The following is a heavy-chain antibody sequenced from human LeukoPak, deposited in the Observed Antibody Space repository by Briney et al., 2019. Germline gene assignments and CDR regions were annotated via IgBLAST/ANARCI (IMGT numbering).Heavy chain of an antibody. V-gene: IGHV4-39*07. CDR1: GGSISSGDYY. CDR2: IYHSGST. Sequence: SETLSLTCTVSGGSISSGDYYWSWIRQPPGKGLEWIGEIYHSGSTNYNPSLKSRVTISVGKSKNQFSLKLSSVTAADTAVYYCARDVGALGYYFDYWGQGTLVTVSS. J-gene: IGHJ4*02. D-gene: IGHD2-15*01. CDR3: ARDVGALGYYFDY.